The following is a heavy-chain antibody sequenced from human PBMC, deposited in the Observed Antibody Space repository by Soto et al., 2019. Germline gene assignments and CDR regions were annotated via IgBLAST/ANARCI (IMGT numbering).Heavy chain of an antibody. J-gene: IGHJ6*02. CDR3: AREAADGTLLCGMDV. CDR1: GYSFTNYW. V-gene: IGHV5-51*01. Sequence: PGESLKISCKGSGYSFTNYWIVWVRQMPGKGLEWMGIIYPGDSDTRYSPSFQGQVTISADKSISTAYLQWNSLRASDTAIYYCAREAADGTLLCGMDVWGQGTTVTVSS. D-gene: IGHD6-13*01. CDR2: IYPGDSDT.